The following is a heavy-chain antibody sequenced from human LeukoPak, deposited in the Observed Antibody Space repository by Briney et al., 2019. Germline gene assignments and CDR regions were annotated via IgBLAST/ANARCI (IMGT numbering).Heavy chain of an antibody. CDR3: AKERSLTWSIDD. J-gene: IGHJ4*02. CDR1: GFTFSNYV. D-gene: IGHD2-8*02. Sequence: GGSLRLSCAASGFTFSNYVMHWVRQAPGKGLEWVAFISDDGSRKYYADSVKGRFTISRDDSQNTLYLQMNSLRAEDTAVYYCAKERSLTWSIDDWGQGTLVTVSS. CDR2: ISDDGSRK. V-gene: IGHV3-30*18.